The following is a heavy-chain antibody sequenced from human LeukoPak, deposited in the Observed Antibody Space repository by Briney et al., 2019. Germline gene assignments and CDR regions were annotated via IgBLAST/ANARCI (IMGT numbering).Heavy chain of an antibody. J-gene: IGHJ4*02. D-gene: IGHD5-18*01. CDR3: ARRRRGYSYGPIDY. CDR1: GGSISSSSYY. Sequence: SETLSLTCTVSGGSISSSSYYWGWIRQPPGKGLEWIGSIYYSGSTYYNPSLKSRVTISVDTSKDQFSLKLSSVTAADTAVYYCARRRRGYSYGPIDYWGQGTLVTVSS. CDR2: IYYSGST. V-gene: IGHV4-39*07.